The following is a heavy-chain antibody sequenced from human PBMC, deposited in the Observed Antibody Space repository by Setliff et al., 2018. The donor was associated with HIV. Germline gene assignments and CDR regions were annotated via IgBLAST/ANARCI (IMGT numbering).Heavy chain of an antibody. CDR2: IYTSGST. V-gene: IGHV4-61*02. J-gene: IGHJ4*02. CDR1: GGSISSGSYY. Sequence: NPSETLSLTCTVSGGSISSGSYYWSWIRQPAGKGLEWIGRIYTSGSTSYNPSLKSRVTISIDTSENQVSLKLSSVTAADTAVYYCARHSPSDYWGQGTLVTVSS. CDR3: ARHSPSDY.